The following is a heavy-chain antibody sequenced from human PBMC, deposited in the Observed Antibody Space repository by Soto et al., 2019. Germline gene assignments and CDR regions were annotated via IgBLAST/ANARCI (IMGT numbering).Heavy chain of an antibody. V-gene: IGHV4-34*01. CDR3: ATGSGSYRNWFDT. J-gene: IGHJ5*02. CDR1: GGSFSGYY. Sequence: PSETLSLTCAVYGGSFSGYYWSWIRQPPGKGLEWIGEINHSGSTNYNPSLKSRVTISVDTSKNQFSLKLSSVTAADTAVYYCATGSGSYRNWFDTWGQGTLVTVSS. CDR2: INHSGST. D-gene: IGHD1-26*01.